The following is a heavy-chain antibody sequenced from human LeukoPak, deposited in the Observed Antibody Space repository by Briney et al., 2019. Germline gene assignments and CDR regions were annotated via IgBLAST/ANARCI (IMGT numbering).Heavy chain of an antibody. CDR3: ARSRPSYGPRELDY. V-gene: IGHV3-33*01. CDR2: ILSDGSKE. CDR1: GFTFSSYG. D-gene: IGHD5-18*01. J-gene: IGHJ4*02. Sequence: GGSLRLSCAASGFTFSSYGMHWVRQAPGKGLEWVAVILSDGSKEFYTDSVKGRFTISRDNSKNTLYLQMNSLRAEDTAVYYCARSRPSYGPRELDYWGQGTLVTVSS.